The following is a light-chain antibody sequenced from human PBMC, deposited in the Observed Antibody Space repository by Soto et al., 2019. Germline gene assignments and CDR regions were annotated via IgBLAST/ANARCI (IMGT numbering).Light chain of an antibody. CDR2: DVS. J-gene: IGLJ2*01. Sequence: QSALTQPRSVSGSPGQSVTISCTGTSSDVGGYNYVSWYQQHPGKAPKLMIYDVSKRPSGVPDRFSGSKSGNTASLTSSGLQAEDEADYYCCYYAGSYTLVVFGGGTKLTVL. CDR1: SSDVGGYNY. CDR3: CYYAGSYTLVV. V-gene: IGLV2-11*01.